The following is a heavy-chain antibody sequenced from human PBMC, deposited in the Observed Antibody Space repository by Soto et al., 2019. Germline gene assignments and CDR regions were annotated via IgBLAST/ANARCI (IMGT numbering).Heavy chain of an antibody. V-gene: IGHV3-23*01. CDR2: ISGSGGST. J-gene: IGHJ4*02. CDR3: AKVKPIYSSSSYFDY. CDR1: GFTFSSYA. D-gene: IGHD6-6*01. Sequence: GGSLRLSCAASGFTFSSYAMSWVRQAPGKGLEWVSAISGSGGSTYYADSVKGRFTITRDNSKNTLYLQMNSLRAEDTAVYYCAKVKPIYSSSSYFDYWGQGTLVTVSS.